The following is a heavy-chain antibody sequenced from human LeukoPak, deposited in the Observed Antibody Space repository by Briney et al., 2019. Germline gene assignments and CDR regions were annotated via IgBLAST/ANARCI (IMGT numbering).Heavy chain of an antibody. V-gene: IGHV3-7*01. J-gene: IGHJ6*02. D-gene: IGHD2-15*01. CDR2: IKQDGSEK. Sequence: GGSLRLSCAASGFTFSSYWMSWVRQAPGKGLEWVANIKQDGSEKYYVDSVKGRFTISRDNAKNSLYLQMNSLRAEDTALYYCARDYCSGGSCYSGYYYGMDVWGQGTTVTVSS. CDR3: ARDYCSGGSCYSGYYYGMDV. CDR1: GFTFSSYW.